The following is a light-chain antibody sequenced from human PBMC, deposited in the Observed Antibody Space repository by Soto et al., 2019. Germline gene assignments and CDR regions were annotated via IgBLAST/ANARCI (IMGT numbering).Light chain of an antibody. CDR1: QGISSF. CDR3: QQLYICPLT. Sequence: DIHLTQSPSFLSASVGDRVTITCRASQGISSFLAWYQQKPGKAPNLLMYAASTLQSGVPSRFRGGESGTEYTLTISSLQPEDSATDYCQQLYICPLTFGQGTRLENK. V-gene: IGKV1-9*01. CDR2: AAS. J-gene: IGKJ5*01.